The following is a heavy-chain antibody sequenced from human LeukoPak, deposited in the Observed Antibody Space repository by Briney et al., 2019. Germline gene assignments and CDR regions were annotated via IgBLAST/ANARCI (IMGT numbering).Heavy chain of an antibody. J-gene: IGHJ4*02. V-gene: IGHV4-4*02. CDR1: GGSISSSNW. D-gene: IGHD5-12*01. Sequence: SGTLSLTCAVSGGSISSSNWWSWVRQPPGKGLEWIGETYHSGSTNYNPSLKSRVTISVHKSKNQFSLKLSPVTAAHTAVYYCAHGYSRYEFDYWGQGTLVTVSS. CDR3: AHGYSRYEFDY. CDR2: TYHSGST.